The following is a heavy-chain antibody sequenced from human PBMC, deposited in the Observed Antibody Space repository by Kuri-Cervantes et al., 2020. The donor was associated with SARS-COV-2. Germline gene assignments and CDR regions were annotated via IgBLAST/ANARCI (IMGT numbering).Heavy chain of an antibody. V-gene: IGHV4-34*01. CDR1: GGSFSGYY. D-gene: IGHD5-18*01. CDR2: INHSGST. Sequence: SQTLSLTCAVYGGSFSGYYWSWIRQPPGKGLEWIGEINHSGSTNYNPSLKSRVTISVDTSKNQFSLKLSSVTAADTAVYYCARHGEYSYGYPYYYYYYYMDVWGKGTTVTVSS. J-gene: IGHJ6*03. CDR3: ARHGEYSYGYPYYYYYYYMDV.